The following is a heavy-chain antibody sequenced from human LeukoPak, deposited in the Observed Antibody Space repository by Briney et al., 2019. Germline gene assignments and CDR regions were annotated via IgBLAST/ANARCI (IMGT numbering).Heavy chain of an antibody. Sequence: KPSETLSLTCTVSGYSISSGYYWGWIRQPPGKGLEWIGSIYHSGSTYYNPSLKSRVTISVDTSKNQFSLKLSSVTAADTAVYYCARDSRDSSWYYYNIKNWFDPWGQGTLVTVSS. CDR1: GYSISSGYY. D-gene: IGHD6-13*01. V-gene: IGHV4-38-2*02. CDR2: IYHSGST. CDR3: ARDSRDSSWYYYNIKNWFDP. J-gene: IGHJ5*02.